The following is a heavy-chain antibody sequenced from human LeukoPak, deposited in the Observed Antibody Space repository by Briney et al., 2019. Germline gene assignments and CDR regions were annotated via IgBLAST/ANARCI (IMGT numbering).Heavy chain of an antibody. D-gene: IGHD3-10*01. CDR2: INPNSGGT. Sequence: ASVKVSCKASGYTFTSYAMNWVRQAPGQGLEWMGRINPNSGGTNYAQKFQGRVTMTRDTSISTAYMELSRLRSDDTAVYYCARDRYMVRGNYYYGMDVWGQGTTVTVSS. CDR3: ARDRYMVRGNYYYGMDV. V-gene: IGHV1-2*06. J-gene: IGHJ6*02. CDR1: GYTFTSYA.